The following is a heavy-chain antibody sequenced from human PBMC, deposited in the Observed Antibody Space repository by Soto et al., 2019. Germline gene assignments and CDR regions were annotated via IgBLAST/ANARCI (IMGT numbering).Heavy chain of an antibody. Sequence: ASVKVSCKASGYTFTSYYMHWVRQAPGQGLEWMGIINPSGGSTSYAQKFQGRVTMTRDTSTSTVYMELSSLRSEDTAVYYCAKDLGYSYGLSEYYFDYWGQGTLVTVSS. V-gene: IGHV1-46*01. D-gene: IGHD5-18*01. CDR2: INPSGGST. J-gene: IGHJ4*02. CDR1: GYTFTSYY. CDR3: AKDLGYSYGLSEYYFDY.